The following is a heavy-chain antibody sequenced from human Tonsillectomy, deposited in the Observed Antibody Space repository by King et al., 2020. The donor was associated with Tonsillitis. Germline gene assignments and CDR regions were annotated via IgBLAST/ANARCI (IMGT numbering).Heavy chain of an antibody. CDR1: GGSISKYY. D-gene: IGHD4-17*01. CDR3: ARASTVTTRLNDGFDV. CDR2: IYYSGRT. Sequence: VQLQESGPGLVKPSETLSLTCTVSGGSISKYYWSWIRQPPGKGLEWIGYIYYSGRTNYNPSLKSRVTIFFDTSNNQFSLRLCSVTAADTAVYYCARASTVTTRLNDGFDVWGQGKMVTVSS. J-gene: IGHJ3*01. V-gene: IGHV4-59*13.